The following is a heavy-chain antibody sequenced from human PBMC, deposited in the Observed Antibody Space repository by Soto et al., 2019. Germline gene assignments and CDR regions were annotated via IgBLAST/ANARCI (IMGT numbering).Heavy chain of an antibody. CDR3: TPDVRLKVAPLFTS. D-gene: IGHD6-25*01. CDR2: IKSKSAGGTV. CDR1: GFSFTKAW. J-gene: IGHJ5*02. V-gene: IGHV3-15*01. Sequence: PGGSLRLSCTASGFSFTKAWMSWARQAPGKGLEWVARIKSKSAGGTVDYTEPVKGRFTISRDDSKSTLYLQMNGLKTDDTAMYYCTPDVRLKVAPLFTSWGQGT.